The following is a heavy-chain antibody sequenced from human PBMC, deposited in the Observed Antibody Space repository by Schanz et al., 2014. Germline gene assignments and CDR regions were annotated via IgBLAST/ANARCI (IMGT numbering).Heavy chain of an antibody. CDR1: GFTFSAYG. J-gene: IGHJ3*02. Sequence: EQMVESGGGLVKPGGSLRLSCAASGFTFSAYGMHWVRQAPGKGLEWVAVISYDGSTKYYADSVKGRFTISRDNAKNSLYLEMTSLRGEDTAVYYCARENLNWEAFDIWGQGTVVTVSS. CDR2: ISYDGSTK. D-gene: IGHD7-27*01. CDR3: ARENLNWEAFDI. V-gene: IGHV3-30*19.